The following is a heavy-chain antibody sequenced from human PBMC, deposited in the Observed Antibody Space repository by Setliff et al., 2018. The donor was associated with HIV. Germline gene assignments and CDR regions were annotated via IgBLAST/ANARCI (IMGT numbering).Heavy chain of an antibody. V-gene: IGHV1-18*01. CDR1: GYTFKTYG. CDR2: ISPYNGHT. CDR3: ARLGSGWSDSYYYAMDV. J-gene: IGHJ6*02. D-gene: IGHD6-19*01. Sequence: ASVKVSCKSSGYTFKTYGISWVRQAPGHGLEWMGWISPYNGHTNYAQNFQGRVTMTIDTSTSRAYMELKSLTSDDTAAYFCARLGSGWSDSYYYAMDVWGQGTTVTVSS.